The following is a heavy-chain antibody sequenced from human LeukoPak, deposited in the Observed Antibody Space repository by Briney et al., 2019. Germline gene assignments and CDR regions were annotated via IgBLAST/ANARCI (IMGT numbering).Heavy chain of an antibody. CDR3: SRERLGATGYYMDV. J-gene: IGHJ6*03. Sequence: SEALSLTCTVSGYSISSGYYWGWIRQPPGKGLEWSGSIYHSGSTYYKPSLRSRVTISVDPSKTQFSLNLSSVTAADTAVYYCSRERLGATGYYMDVWGEGTTVTVSS. D-gene: IGHD1-26*01. CDR2: IYHSGST. CDR1: GYSISSGYY. V-gene: IGHV4-38-2*02.